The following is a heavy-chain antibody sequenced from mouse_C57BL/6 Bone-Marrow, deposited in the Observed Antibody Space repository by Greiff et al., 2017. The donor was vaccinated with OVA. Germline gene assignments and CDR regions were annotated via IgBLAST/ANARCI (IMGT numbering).Heavy chain of an antibody. CDR1: GYTFTSYW. V-gene: IGHV1-74*01. D-gene: IGHD2-3*01. J-gene: IGHJ1*03. Sequence: QVQLKQPGAELVKPGASVKVSCKASGYTFTSYWMHGVKQRPGQGLEWVRRIHPSDSDTNYKQKIKDKSTLTIDKSSSTTYMQLNSLTSDDSSVYYCTIDGYCRYCDVWGTGTTVTVSS. CDR2: IHPSDSDT. CDR3: TIDGYCRYCDV.